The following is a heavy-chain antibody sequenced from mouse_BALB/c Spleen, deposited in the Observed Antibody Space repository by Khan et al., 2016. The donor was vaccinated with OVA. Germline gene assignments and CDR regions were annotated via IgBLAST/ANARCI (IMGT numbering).Heavy chain of an antibody. J-gene: IGHJ3*01. Sequence: EVQGVESGGDLVKPGGSLKLSCAASGFTFSSYSMSWVRQTPDKRLEWVATISTGGDYTYYPDNVKGRFIISRDDAKNTLYLQMSSLKSEDTAMYYCASHLTGSFADWGQGTLVTVSA. D-gene: IGHD4-1*01. CDR1: GFTFSSYS. CDR2: ISTGGDYT. CDR3: ASHLTGSFAD. V-gene: IGHV5-6*01.